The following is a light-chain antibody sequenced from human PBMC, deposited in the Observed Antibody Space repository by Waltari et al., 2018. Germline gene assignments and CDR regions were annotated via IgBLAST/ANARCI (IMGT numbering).Light chain of an antibody. CDR3: LSRDTPSTRV. CDR1: SFRRYD. Sequence: SSEVTQDPHVSVALGQTVTITCRGDSFRRYDASWYRQRPGQAPVLVLYGQERPSGIPDRFSGSTSGDTAYLTITGAQAGDEGDYYCLSRDTPSTRVFGGGTRLTV. J-gene: IGLJ3*02. V-gene: IGLV3-19*01. CDR2: GQE.